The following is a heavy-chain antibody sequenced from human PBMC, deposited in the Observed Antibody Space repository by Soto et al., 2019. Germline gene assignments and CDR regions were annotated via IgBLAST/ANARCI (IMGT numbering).Heavy chain of an antibody. J-gene: IGHJ3*02. CDR2: ISGSGGRT. CDR1: GFTFSSYA. CDR3: AKQGVPGDAFDI. V-gene: IGHV3-23*01. Sequence: EVQLWDSGGGLVQPGGALRLACAASGFTFSSYAMSWVRQAPGKGLEWVSAISGSGGRTYYADSVKGRFTISSHNSKNPLYLQMNSLRAEDTAVYYCAKQGVPGDAFDIWGQGTIVPVSS.